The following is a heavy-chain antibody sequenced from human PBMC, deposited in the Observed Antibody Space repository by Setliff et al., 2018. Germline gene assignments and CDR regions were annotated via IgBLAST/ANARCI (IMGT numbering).Heavy chain of an antibody. CDR3: AKGGTYRYFDF. Sequence: PSETLSLTCAVYSGSFSGYYWSWIRQPPGKGLEWIGHIYTTGRTDYNPSLKSRVTISLDTPKNQFSLKLTSVTAAATAVYYCAKGGTYRYFDFWVQGALVTVSS. V-gene: IGHV4-4*08. D-gene: IGHD1-1*01. J-gene: IGHJ4*02. CDR1: SGSFSGYY. CDR2: IYTTGRT.